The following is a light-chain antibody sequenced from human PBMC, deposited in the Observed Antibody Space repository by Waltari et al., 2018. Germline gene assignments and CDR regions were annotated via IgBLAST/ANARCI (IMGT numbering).Light chain of an antibody. CDR3: SSYRRSNTLV. J-gene: IGLJ2*01. CDR2: EVS. Sequence: QSALTQPPSVSGSPGQSVTISCTGTNSDVGSYNRVSWYQQPPGTAPKLMIYEVSNRPSGGPDRFSGSKSGNTASLTISGLQAEDEADYYCSSYRRSNTLVFGGGTKLTVL. CDR1: NSDVGSYNR. V-gene: IGLV2-18*02.